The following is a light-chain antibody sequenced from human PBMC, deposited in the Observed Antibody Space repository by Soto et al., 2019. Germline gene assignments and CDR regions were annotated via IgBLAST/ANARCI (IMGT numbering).Light chain of an antibody. CDR1: SSNIGRNT. J-gene: IGLJ2*01. CDR2: SNN. Sequence: QSVLTQPPSASGTPGQRVTISCSGSSSNIGRNTVNWYQQLPGTAPQVLIYSNNQRPSGVPDRLSGSKSGTSASLAISGLQSEDEADSYCAAWDDSLNAVVFGGGTQVTVL. CDR3: AAWDDSLNAVV. V-gene: IGLV1-44*01.